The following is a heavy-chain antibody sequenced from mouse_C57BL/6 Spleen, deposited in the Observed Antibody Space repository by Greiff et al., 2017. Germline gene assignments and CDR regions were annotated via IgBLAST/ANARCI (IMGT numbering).Heavy chain of an antibody. CDR3: ARQDGYYGGVYYAMDY. CDR1: GFSLTSYG. Sequence: VKLVESGPGLVAPSQSLSITCTVSGFSLTSYGVHWVRQPPGKGLEWLVVIWSDGSTTYNSALQSRLSISKDNSKSQVFLKMNSLQTDDTAMYYCARQDGYYGGVYYAMDYWGKGTSVTVSS. V-gene: IGHV2-6-1*01. CDR2: IWSDGST. J-gene: IGHJ4*01. D-gene: IGHD2-3*01.